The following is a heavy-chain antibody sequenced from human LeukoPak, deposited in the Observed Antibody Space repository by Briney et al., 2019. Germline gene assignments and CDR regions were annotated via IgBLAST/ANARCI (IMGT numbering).Heavy chain of an antibody. CDR3: ARDAYYYDRSGYYRYFDY. CDR2: IIPILGIA. CDR1: GGTFSSYA. J-gene: IGHJ4*02. Sequence: SVKVSCKASGGTFSSYAISWVRQAPGQGLEWMGRIIPILGIANYAQKFQGRVTITADKSTSTAYMELSSLRAEDTAVYYCARDAYYYDRSGYYRYFDYWGQGTLVTVSS. V-gene: IGHV1-69*04. D-gene: IGHD3-22*01.